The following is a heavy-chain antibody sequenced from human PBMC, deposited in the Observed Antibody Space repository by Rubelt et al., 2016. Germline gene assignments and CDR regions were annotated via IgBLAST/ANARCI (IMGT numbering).Heavy chain of an antibody. V-gene: IGHV1-69*04. CDR2: IIPILGIA. CDR3: ARGGAAAADDNDAFDI. J-gene: IGHJ3*02. D-gene: IGHD6-13*01. Sequence: QVQLVQSGAEVKKPGSSVKVSCKASGGTFSSYAISWVRQAPGQGLEWMGRIIPILGIANYAQKFQGRVTITADGSTSTAYMELSSLRSEDTAVYYCARGGAAAADDNDAFDIWGQGTMVTVSS. CDR1: GGTFSSYA.